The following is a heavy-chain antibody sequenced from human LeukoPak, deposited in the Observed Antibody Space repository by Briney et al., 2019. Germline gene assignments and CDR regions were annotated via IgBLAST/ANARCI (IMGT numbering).Heavy chain of an antibody. V-gene: IGHV1-46*01. D-gene: IGHD6-13*01. CDR3: AREGWMDRIAALPGYFDY. Sequence: ASVKVSCKATGYTFTSYDTNWVRQATGQGLEWMGIINPSGGSTSYAQKFQGRVTMTRDTSTSTVYMGLSSLRSEDTAVYYCAREGWMDRIAALPGYFDYWGQGTLVAVSS. CDR2: INPSGGST. J-gene: IGHJ4*02. CDR1: GYTFTSYD.